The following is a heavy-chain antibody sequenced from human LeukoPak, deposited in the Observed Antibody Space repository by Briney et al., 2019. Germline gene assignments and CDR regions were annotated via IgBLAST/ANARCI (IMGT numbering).Heavy chain of an antibody. CDR1: GYSFTSHY. Sequence: ASVKVSCKASGYSFTSHYMHWVRQAPGQGLEWMGLINPSGSSTLYAQKFQGRVTMTRDMSTTTDYMELSSLRYEDTAVYYCARGSWYYDSSGYREYYFDYWGQGTLVTVSS. CDR2: INPSGSST. V-gene: IGHV1-46*01. J-gene: IGHJ4*02. D-gene: IGHD3-22*01. CDR3: ARGSWYYDSSGYREYYFDY.